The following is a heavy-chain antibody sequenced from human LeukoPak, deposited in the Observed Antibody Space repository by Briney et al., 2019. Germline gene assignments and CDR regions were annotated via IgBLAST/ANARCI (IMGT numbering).Heavy chain of an antibody. D-gene: IGHD4-23*01. CDR3: AKGSSVVSVDY. CDR2: ISASGGST. J-gene: IGHJ4*02. V-gene: IGHV3-23*01. Sequence: GGSLRLSCAASGFTFSSSAMSWVRQVPGKGLEWVSGISASGGSTNYADSVKGRFTISRDNSKNTLYLQMNSLRAEDTAVYHCAKGSSVVSVDYWGQGTLVTVSS. CDR1: GFTFSSSA.